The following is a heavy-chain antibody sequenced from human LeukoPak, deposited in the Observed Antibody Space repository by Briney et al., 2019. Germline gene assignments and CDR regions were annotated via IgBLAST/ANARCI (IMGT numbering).Heavy chain of an antibody. D-gene: IGHD3-9*01. CDR3: AKVGPNLLRYFDWLSPFDY. Sequence: GSLRLSCAASGFTFSSYGMHWVRQAPGKGLEWVAFIRYDGSNKYYADSVKGRFTISRDNSKNTLYLQMNSLRAEDTAVYYCAKVGPNLLRYFDWLSPFDYWGQGTLVTVSS. CDR2: IRYDGSNK. CDR1: GFTFSSYG. J-gene: IGHJ4*02. V-gene: IGHV3-30*02.